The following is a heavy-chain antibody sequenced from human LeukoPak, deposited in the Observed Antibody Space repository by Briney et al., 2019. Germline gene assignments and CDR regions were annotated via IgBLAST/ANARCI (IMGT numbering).Heavy chain of an antibody. J-gene: IGHJ1*01. CDR2: INHSGST. D-gene: IGHD2-15*01. Sequence: SETLSLTCAVYGGSSSGYYWSWIRQPPGKGLEWIGEINHSGSTNYNPSLKSRVTISVDTSKNQFSLKLSSVTAADTAVYYCARGIRHPDCSGGSCYSSYFQHWGQGTLVTVSS. V-gene: IGHV4-34*01. CDR1: GGSSSGYY. CDR3: ARGIRHPDCSGGSCYSSYFQH.